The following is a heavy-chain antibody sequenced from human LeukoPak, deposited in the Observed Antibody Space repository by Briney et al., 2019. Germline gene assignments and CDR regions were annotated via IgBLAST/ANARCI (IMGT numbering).Heavy chain of an antibody. V-gene: IGHV4-34*01. CDR2: INHSGST. CDR1: GGSFSGYY. D-gene: IGHD2-2*01. J-gene: IGHJ4*02. CDR3: ALFHCSSTSCYDYYFDY. Sequence: SETPSLTCAVYGGSFSGYYWSWIRQPPGKGLEWIGEINHSGSTNYNPSLKSRVTISVDTSKNQFSLKLSSVTAADTAVYYCALFHCSSTSCYDYYFDYWGQGTLVTVSS.